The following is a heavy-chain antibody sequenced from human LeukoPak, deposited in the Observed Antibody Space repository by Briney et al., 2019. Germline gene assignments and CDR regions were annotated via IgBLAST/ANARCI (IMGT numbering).Heavy chain of an antibody. CDR3: ARHGTAPYYYHYYMDV. J-gene: IGHJ6*03. D-gene: IGHD1-14*01. CDR1: GGSISGSSYY. V-gene: IGHV4-39*01. Sequence: SETLSLTCTVSGGSISGSSYYWGWIRQPPGKGLEWIGSIYYSGSTHYNPSLKSRVTISVDTSKNQFSLKLSSVTAADTAVYYRARHGTAPYYYHYYMDVWGKGTTVTVSS. CDR2: IYYSGST.